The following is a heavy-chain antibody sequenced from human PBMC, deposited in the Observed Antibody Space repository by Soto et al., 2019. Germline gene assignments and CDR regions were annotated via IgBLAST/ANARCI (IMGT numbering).Heavy chain of an antibody. Sequence: SETLSLTCTVSGGSIRSYYWTWIRQPPGKGLEWLGYIFYSGSTFYNPSLKIRVTIAKHTSKSQLSLQLTSVTAADTAVYYCARGAAETAMVDSWGQGTLVTVSS. J-gene: IGHJ4*02. D-gene: IGHD5-18*01. CDR2: IFYSGST. CDR3: ARGAAETAMVDS. V-gene: IGHV4-59*01. CDR1: GGSIRSYY.